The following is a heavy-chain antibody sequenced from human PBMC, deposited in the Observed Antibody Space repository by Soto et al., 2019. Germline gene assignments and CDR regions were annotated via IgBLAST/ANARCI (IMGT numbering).Heavy chain of an antibody. CDR1: GFTFERYS. Sequence: TGGSLRLSCVGSGFTFERYSMIWVRQAPGKGLEWVSYISTSGETVFYADSVKGRFTISRDNAKNSVFLQMNSLRDDDTAVYFCARQLRDFDYWGQGTLVTVSS. V-gene: IGHV3-48*02. J-gene: IGHJ4*02. CDR2: ISTSGETV. D-gene: IGHD3-3*01. CDR3: ARQLRDFDY.